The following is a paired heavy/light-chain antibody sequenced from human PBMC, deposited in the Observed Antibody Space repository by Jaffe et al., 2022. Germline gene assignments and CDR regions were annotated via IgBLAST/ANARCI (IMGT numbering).Heavy chain of an antibody. Sequence: EVQLVESGGGLVQPGRSLRLSCTASGFTFGDYAMSWVRQAPGKGLEWVGFIRSKAYGGTTEYAASVKGRFTISRDDSKSIAYLQMNSLKTEDTAVYYCTPPPEMTLDYWGQGTLVTVSS. V-gene: IGHV3-49*04. CDR3: TPPPEMTLDY. CDR2: IRSKAYGGTT. J-gene: IGHJ4*02. CDR1: GFTFGDYA.
Light chain of an antibody. Sequence: SYELTQPPSVSVSPGQTARITCSGDALPRKYPYWYQQKSGQAPVMVIYEDSKRPSGIPERFSGSSSGTMATLTISGAQVEDEADYYCYSMDSSGNYRVFGGGTKLTVL. CDR1: ALPRKY. V-gene: IGLV3-10*01. CDR2: EDS. J-gene: IGLJ3*02. CDR3: YSMDSSGNYRV.